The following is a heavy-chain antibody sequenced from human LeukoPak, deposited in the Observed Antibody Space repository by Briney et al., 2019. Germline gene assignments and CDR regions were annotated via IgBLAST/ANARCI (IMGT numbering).Heavy chain of an antibody. Sequence: ASVKVSCKASGGTFSSYAISWVRQAPGQGLEWMGGIIPIFGTANYAQKFQGRVTITTDESTSTAYMELSSLRSEDTAVYYCARSTDYAGAFDIWGQGTMVTVSS. CDR3: ARSTDYAGAFDI. J-gene: IGHJ3*02. D-gene: IGHD4-17*01. CDR1: GGTFSSYA. V-gene: IGHV1-69*05. CDR2: IIPIFGTA.